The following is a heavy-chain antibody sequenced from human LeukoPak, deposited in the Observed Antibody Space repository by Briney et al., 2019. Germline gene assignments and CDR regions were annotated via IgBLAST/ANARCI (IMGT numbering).Heavy chain of an antibody. D-gene: IGHD3-10*02. V-gene: IGHV3-48*03. CDR2: ISSSGSTI. CDR1: GFTFSSYE. J-gene: IGHJ6*04. Sequence: GGSLRLSCAASGFTFSSYEMNWVRQAPGKGLEWVSYISSSGSTIYYADSVKGRFTNSRDNAKNPLYLQMNSLRAEDTAVYYCAELGITMIGGVWGKGTTVTISS. CDR3: AELGITMIGGV.